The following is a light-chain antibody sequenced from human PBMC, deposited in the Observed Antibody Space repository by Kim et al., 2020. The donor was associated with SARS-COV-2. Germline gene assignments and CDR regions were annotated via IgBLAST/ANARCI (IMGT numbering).Light chain of an antibody. Sequence: VPPGKTARITCGGNNIGAKSVHWYQQKPGQSPVLVIYYDSDRPSGIPERFSGSNSGNTATLTISRVEAGDEADYYCQMWDSSSDHVFGTGTKVTVL. CDR2: YDS. CDR3: QMWDSSSDHV. CDR1: NIGAKS. J-gene: IGLJ1*01. V-gene: IGLV3-21*04.